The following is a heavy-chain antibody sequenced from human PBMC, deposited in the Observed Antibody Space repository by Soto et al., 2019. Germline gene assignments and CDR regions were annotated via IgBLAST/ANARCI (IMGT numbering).Heavy chain of an antibody. D-gene: IGHD3-10*01. V-gene: IGHV1-69*01. CDR3: ASVLYYGSGSYSPYGMDV. CDR1: GVSFNNNG. Sequence: QVQLVQSGAEVTKPGSSVKVSCKTSGVSFNNNGIGWVRQAPGHGLEWMGGVSPPFRTSNYARKFQGRISITADASTGTVTMELSSLTSEDTAQYYFASVLYYGSGSYSPYGMDVWGQGTTVTVSS. CDR2: VSPPFRTS. J-gene: IGHJ6*02.